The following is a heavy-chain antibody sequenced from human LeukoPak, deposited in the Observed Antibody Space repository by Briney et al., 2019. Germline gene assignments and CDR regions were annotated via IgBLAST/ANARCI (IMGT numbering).Heavy chain of an antibody. CDR2: INHSGST. Sequence: SETLSLTCAVYGGSFSGYYWSWIRQPPGKGLEWIGEINHSGSTNYNPSLKSQVTISVDTSKNQFSLKLSSVTAADTAVYYCARVRPPRSITMIVVAKGGAFDIWGQGTMVTVSS. J-gene: IGHJ3*02. CDR1: GGSFSGYY. V-gene: IGHV4-34*01. D-gene: IGHD3-22*01. CDR3: ARVRPPRSITMIVVAKGGAFDI.